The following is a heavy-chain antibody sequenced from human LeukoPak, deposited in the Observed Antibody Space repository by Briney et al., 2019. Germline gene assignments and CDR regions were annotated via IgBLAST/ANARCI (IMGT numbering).Heavy chain of an antibody. V-gene: IGHV3-7*01. D-gene: IGHD3-22*01. CDR2: IRQDGGEK. CDR1: GFILSNYW. J-gene: IGHJ4*02. CDR3: AKHSHDGSAPYYEVQLDY. Sequence: GGSLRLSCEVSGFILSNYWMSWVRQAPGKGLEWVGNIRQDGGEKSHGDSLRGRFTISRDNAKNTLYLQMDGLRAEDTAIYYCAKHSHDGSAPYYEVQLDYWGQGTLVTVSS.